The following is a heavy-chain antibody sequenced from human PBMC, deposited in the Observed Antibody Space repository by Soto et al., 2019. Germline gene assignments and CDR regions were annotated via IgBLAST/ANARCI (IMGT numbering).Heavy chain of an antibody. CDR1: GFPFSSCA. Sequence: QVQLVESGGGVVQPGRSLRLSCAASGFPFSSCAMYWVRQAPGKGLEWVAVISYDGSNKYYADPVKGRFTISRDNSKNTLYLQMNSLGTEDTAVYYCARGPYCSSTSCSGAVLGAFDIWGQGTMVTVSS. J-gene: IGHJ3*02. CDR2: ISYDGSNK. CDR3: ARGPYCSSTSCSGAVLGAFDI. V-gene: IGHV3-30-3*01. D-gene: IGHD2-2*01.